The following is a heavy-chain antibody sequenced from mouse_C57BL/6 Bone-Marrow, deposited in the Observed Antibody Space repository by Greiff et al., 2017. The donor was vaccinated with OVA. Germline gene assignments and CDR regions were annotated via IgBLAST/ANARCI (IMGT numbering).Heavy chain of an antibody. CDR3: ERQGVYGNYCAMDY. CDR1: GFTFSDYG. V-gene: IGHV5-15*01. J-gene: IGHJ4*01. Sequence: EVQRVESGGGLVQPGGSLKLSCAASGFTFSDYGMAWVRQAPRKGPEWVAFISNLAYSINYADTVTGRFTISIENAKNTLYLEMSSLRSEDTAMYYGERQGVYGNYCAMDYWGQGTSVTVSS. D-gene: IGHD2-1*01. CDR2: ISNLAYSI.